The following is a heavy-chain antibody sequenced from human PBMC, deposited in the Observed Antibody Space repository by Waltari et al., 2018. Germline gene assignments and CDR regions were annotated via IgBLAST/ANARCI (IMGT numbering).Heavy chain of an antibody. D-gene: IGHD6-13*01. J-gene: IGHJ3*02. CDR2: IYYSGST. CDR3: ARASLGYSSSWYEDAFDI. Sequence: QLQLQESGPGLVKPSETLSLTCTVSGGSISSSSYYWGWIRQPPGKGLEWIGSIYYSGSTYYNPSLKSGVTIALDTSKNQFSLKLGSVTAADTAVYYCARASLGYSSSWYEDAFDIWGQGTMVTVSS. V-gene: IGHV4-39*07. CDR1: GGSISSSSYY.